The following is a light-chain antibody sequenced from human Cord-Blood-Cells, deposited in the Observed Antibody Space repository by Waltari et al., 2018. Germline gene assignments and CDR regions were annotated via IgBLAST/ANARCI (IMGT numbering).Light chain of an antibody. J-gene: IGKJ5*01. CDR3: QQYDNLPT. V-gene: IGKV1-33*01. Sequence: DIHMTQSPSSLSASVGDRVTITCQASQDISNYLNWYQQKPGKAPKLLIYDASNLETGVPSRFSGSGSGTDFTFTISSLQPEDIATYYCQQYDNLPTFGQGTLLEIK. CDR1: QDISNY. CDR2: DAS.